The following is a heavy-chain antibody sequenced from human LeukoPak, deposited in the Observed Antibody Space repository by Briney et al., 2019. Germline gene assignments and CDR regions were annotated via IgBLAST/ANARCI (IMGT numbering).Heavy chain of an antibody. CDR2: INPNSGGT. CDR1: GYTFTGYY. CDR3: ARDLSLSVRYFDWLPPSGWFDP. Sequence: ASVKVSCKASGYTFTGYYMHWVRQAPGQGLEWMGWINPNSGGTNYAQKFQGRVTMTRDTSISTAYMELSRLRSDDTAVYYCARDLSLSVRYFDWLPPSGWFDPWGQGTLVTASS. J-gene: IGHJ5*02. V-gene: IGHV1-2*02. D-gene: IGHD3-9*01.